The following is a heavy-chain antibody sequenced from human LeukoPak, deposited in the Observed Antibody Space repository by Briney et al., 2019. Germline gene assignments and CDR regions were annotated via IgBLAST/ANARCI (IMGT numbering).Heavy chain of an antibody. CDR2: IYYSGST. CDR3: ARVLPYDSQLDY. D-gene: IGHD3-22*01. V-gene: IGHV4-59*12. CDR1: GGSISSYY. Sequence: PSETLSLTCTVSGGSISSYYWSWIRQPPGKGLEWIGYIYYSGSTNYNPSLKSRVTISVDTSKNQFSLKLSSVTAADTAVYYCARVLPYDSQLDYWGQGTLVTVSS. J-gene: IGHJ4*02.